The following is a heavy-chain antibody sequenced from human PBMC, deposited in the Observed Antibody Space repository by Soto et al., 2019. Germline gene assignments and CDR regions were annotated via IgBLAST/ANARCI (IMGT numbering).Heavy chain of an antibody. D-gene: IGHD2-8*01. CDR1: GDMFPIYH. CDR3: ARQDSNGDFDF. CDR2: IDPSDSRT. Sequence: GESLKISCEASGDMFPIYHISWVRQMPGKGLEWVGKIDPSDSRTMYRPSSRARITISVDKSINTAYLEWGRLKASDTAMYYCARQDSNGDFDFWGQGTQVTVSS. J-gene: IGHJ4*02. V-gene: IGHV5-10-1*01.